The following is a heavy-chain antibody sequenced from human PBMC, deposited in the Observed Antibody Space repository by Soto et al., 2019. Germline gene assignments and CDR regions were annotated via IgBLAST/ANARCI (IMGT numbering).Heavy chain of an antibody. V-gene: IGHV4-59*01. J-gene: IGHJ4*02. CDR1: GGSISNYY. CDR2: IYYSGNT. Sequence: SETLSLTCTVSGGSISNYYWNWIRQPPGKGLEWIGDIYYSGNTKYNPSLKSRVTISVDSSKNHFSLKVSSVTAADTSVYYCARDGPGGSYYGDYFDYWGQGTLVTVSS. D-gene: IGHD1-26*01. CDR3: ARDGPGGSYYGDYFDY.